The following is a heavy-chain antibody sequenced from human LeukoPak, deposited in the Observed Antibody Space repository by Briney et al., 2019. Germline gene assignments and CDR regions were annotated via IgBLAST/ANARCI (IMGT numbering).Heavy chain of an antibody. J-gene: IGHJ4*02. CDR3: ARVGLYSYGTPDY. Sequence: PSETLSLTCTVSGGSISSYYWSWIRQPPGKGLEWIGYIYYSGSTNHNPSLKSRVTISVDTSKNQFSLKLSSVSAADTAVYYCARVGLYSYGTPDYWGQGTLVTVSS. CDR1: GGSISSYY. D-gene: IGHD5-18*01. CDR2: IYYSGST. V-gene: IGHV4-59*08.